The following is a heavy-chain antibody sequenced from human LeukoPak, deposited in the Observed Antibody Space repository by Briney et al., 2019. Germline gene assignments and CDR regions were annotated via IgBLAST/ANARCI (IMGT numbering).Heavy chain of an antibody. CDR1: GFTFSSYG. CDR3: ARGPNYDILTGWRKTHNAFDI. J-gene: IGHJ3*02. CDR2: IRYDGRNK. Sequence: GGSLRLSCAASGFTFSSYGIHWVRQAPGKGLEWVAFIRYDGRNKYYAESVKGRFTISRDNSKNTLILQMNSLRAEDTAVYYCARGPNYDILTGWRKTHNAFDIWGQGTMVTVSS. D-gene: IGHD3-9*01. V-gene: IGHV3-30*02.